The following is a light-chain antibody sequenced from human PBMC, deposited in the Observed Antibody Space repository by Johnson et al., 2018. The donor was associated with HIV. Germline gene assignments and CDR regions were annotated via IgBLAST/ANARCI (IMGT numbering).Light chain of an antibody. V-gene: IGLV1-51*01. CDR2: DNN. J-gene: IGLJ1*01. Sequence: QAVLTQPPSVSAAPGQKVTISCSGSSSNIGNNYVSWYQQVPGTAPKLLIYDNNRRPSGIPDRFSGSKSGTSATLGITGLQTGDEADYYCGTLDNSLSAYVFGTGTKVTVL. CDR1: SSNIGNNY. CDR3: GTLDNSLSAYV.